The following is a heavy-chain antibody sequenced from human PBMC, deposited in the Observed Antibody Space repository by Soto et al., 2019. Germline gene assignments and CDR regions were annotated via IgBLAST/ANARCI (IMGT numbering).Heavy chain of an antibody. CDR3: AREKGCSGGSCYPPPDYYYYMDV. CDR1: GGTFSSYT. J-gene: IGHJ6*03. CDR2: IIPILGIA. Sequence: SVKGSCKASGGTFSSYTISWVRQAPGQGLEWMGRIIPILGIANYAQKFQGRVTITADKSTSTAYMELSSLRSEDTAVYYCAREKGCSGGSCYPPPDYYYYMDVWGKGTTVTVSS. D-gene: IGHD2-15*01. V-gene: IGHV1-69*04.